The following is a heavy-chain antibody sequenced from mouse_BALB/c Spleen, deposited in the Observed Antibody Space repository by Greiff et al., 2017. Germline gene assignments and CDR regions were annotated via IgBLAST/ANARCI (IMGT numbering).Heavy chain of an antibody. J-gene: IGHJ2*01. CDR3: ARAYGSSHFDY. CDR1: GYTFTDYN. Sequence: EVQLVESGPELVKPGASVKIPCKASGYTFTDYNMDWVKQSHGKSLEWIGDINPNNGGTIYNQKFKGKATLTVDKSSSTAYMELRSLTSEDTAVYYCARAYGSSHFDYWGQGTTLTVSS. V-gene: IGHV1-18*01. CDR2: INPNNGGT. D-gene: IGHD1-1*01.